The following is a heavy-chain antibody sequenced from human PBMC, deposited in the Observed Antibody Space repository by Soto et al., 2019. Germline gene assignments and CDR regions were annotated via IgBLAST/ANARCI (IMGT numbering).Heavy chain of an antibody. J-gene: IGHJ5*02. Sequence: QVQLVQSGAEVKKPGSSVKVSCKASGGTFSSYTISWVRQAPGQGLEWMGRIIPILGIANCAQKFQGRVTITADKSTSTAYMELSSLRTEDTAVYYCARAYDHPDLSWFDPWGQGTLVTVSS. D-gene: IGHD3-22*01. CDR3: ARAYDHPDLSWFDP. CDR2: IIPILGIA. CDR1: GGTFSSYT. V-gene: IGHV1-69*02.